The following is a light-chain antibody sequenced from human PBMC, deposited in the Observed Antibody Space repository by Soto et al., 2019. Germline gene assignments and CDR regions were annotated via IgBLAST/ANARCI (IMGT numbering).Light chain of an antibody. CDR3: SSYTSSSAVV. CDR1: GSDVGGYNY. J-gene: IGLJ2*01. V-gene: IGLV2-14*01. Sequence: QSALTQPASVSGSPGQSITISCTGTGSDVGGYNYVSWYQQHPGKAPKVMIYDVSNRPSGVSNRFSGSKSGNTASLIISGLQAEDEADYYCSSYTSSSAVVFGGGTKLTVL. CDR2: DVS.